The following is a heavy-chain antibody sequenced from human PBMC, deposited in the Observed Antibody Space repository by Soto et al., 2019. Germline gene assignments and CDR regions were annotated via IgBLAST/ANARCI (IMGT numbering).Heavy chain of an antibody. CDR3: ARASSFRGDFDF. D-gene: IGHD2-21*01. Sequence: SETLSLTCAVSGGSIRSSGWWTWLRQSPGKGLEWIGEFYHAGSPHYNPSFQSRVTISADTSKNLFSLRLTSVTAADTAIYYCARASSFRGDFDFWGQGTAVTVSS. CDR1: GGSIRSSGW. V-gene: IGHV4-4*02. CDR2: FYHAGSP. J-gene: IGHJ3*01.